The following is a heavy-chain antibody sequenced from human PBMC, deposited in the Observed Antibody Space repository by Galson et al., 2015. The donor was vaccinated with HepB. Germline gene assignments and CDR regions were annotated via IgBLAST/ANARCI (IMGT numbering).Heavy chain of an antibody. J-gene: IGHJ6*02. CDR1: GFTFSSYS. CDR3: ASPSLPDKIAAALYYDMDV. CDR2: ISSSSSYI. V-gene: IGHV3-21*01. D-gene: IGHD6-13*01. Sequence: SLRLSCAASGFTFSSYSMNWVRQAPGKGLEWVSSISSSSSYIYYADSVKGRFTISRDNAKNSLYLQMNSLRAEDTAVYYCASPSLPDKIAAALYYDMDVWGQGTTVTVSS.